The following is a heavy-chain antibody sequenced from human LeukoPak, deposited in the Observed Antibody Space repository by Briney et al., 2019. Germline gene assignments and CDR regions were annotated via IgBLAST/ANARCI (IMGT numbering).Heavy chain of an antibody. J-gene: IGHJ4*02. D-gene: IGHD1-14*01. V-gene: IGHV3-21*06. Sequence: TTGGSLRLSCTTPGLTFSTSGFNWVRQAPGKGLEWVASIGPTGFDRYHADSIKGRFTISRDNANNFLYLQMDSLRAEDTAVYYCATETNGRHYDYWGQGTLLTVSS. CDR2: IGPTGFDR. CDR3: ATETNGRHYDY. CDR1: GLTFSTSG.